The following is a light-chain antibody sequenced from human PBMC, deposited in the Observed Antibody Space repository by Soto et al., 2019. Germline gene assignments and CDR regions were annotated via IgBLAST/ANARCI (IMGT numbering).Light chain of an antibody. CDR3: ATWDDSLDGPV. V-gene: IGLV1-44*01. Sequence: SLPSPPPSASRAPGQRCTISCSGSMSNIGSRVAQWFQHLPGTAPKLLMQNNNERPSGVPDRFSGSKSGTSASLAITGLQSEDEGDYYCATWDDSLDGPVFGGGTQLTVL. J-gene: IGLJ2*01. CDR1: MSNIGSRV. CDR2: NNN.